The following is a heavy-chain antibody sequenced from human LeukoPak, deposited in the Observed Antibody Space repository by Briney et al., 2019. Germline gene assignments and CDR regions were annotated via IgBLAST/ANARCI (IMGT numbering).Heavy chain of an antibody. D-gene: IGHD6-13*01. V-gene: IGHV3-33*06. CDR2: IWYDGSNK. Sequence: GRSLRLSCAASGFTFSSYGMHWVRQAPGKGLEWVAVIWYDGSNKYYADSVKGRFAISRDNSKNTLYLQMNSLRAEDTAVYYCAKARAAGSSSWSDYWGQGTLVTVSS. CDR3: AKARAAGSSSWSDY. CDR1: GFTFSSYG. J-gene: IGHJ4*02.